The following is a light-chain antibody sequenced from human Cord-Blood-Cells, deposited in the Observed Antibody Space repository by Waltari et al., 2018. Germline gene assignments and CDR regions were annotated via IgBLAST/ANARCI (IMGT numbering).Light chain of an antibody. Sequence: QLVLTQSPSASASLGASVKLTCTLSSGHSSSAIACHPQQPEKGPRYLMKLNSDGSHSKGDGIPDRFSGSSSGAERYLTISSLQSEDEADYYCQTWGTGIWVFGGGTKLTVL. J-gene: IGLJ3*02. V-gene: IGLV4-69*01. CDR1: SGHSSSA. CDR2: LNSDGSH. CDR3: QTWGTGIWV.